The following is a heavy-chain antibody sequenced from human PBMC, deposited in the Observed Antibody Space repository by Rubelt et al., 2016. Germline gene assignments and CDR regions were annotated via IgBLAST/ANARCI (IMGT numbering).Heavy chain of an antibody. CDR2: ISSTSSYI. V-gene: IGHV3-21*01. Sequence: GGGLVKPGGSLRLSCAASGFTFSNYRMTWVRQAPGKGLEWVSSISSTSSYIYYADSVKGRFTISRDNAKNSLYLQINSLRDDDTAVYYCARTSSSACDYWGQGTLVTVSS. D-gene: IGHD6-6*01. CDR3: ARTSSSACDY. CDR1: GFTFSNYR. J-gene: IGHJ4*02.